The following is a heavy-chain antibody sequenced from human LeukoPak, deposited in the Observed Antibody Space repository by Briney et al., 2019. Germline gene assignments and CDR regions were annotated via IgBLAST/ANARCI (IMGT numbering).Heavy chain of an antibody. CDR1: GYTFTSYD. V-gene: IGHV1-8*01. J-gene: IGHJ4*02. Sequence: ASVKVSCKASGYTFTSYDINWVRQATGQRLEWMGWMNPNSGNTGYAQKFQGRVTMTRNTSISTAYMELSSLRSEDTAVYYCARGRGSSGWYGYLDYWGQGTLVTVSS. D-gene: IGHD6-19*01. CDR2: MNPNSGNT. CDR3: ARGRGSSGWYGYLDY.